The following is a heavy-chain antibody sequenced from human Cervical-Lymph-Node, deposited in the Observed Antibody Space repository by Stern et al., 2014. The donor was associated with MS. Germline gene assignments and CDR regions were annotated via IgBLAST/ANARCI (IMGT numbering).Heavy chain of an antibody. CDR2: INAANGNT. J-gene: IGHJ4*02. CDR3: ARTSSWCFDR. D-gene: IGHD6-13*01. V-gene: IGHV1-3*01. Sequence: QVQLVQSGAEVKEPGASVKVSCKASGFTFTNYAMHWVRQAPGQRPEWMGWINAANGNTKYSQNFQGRVTITRDSSATTAYMELRSLTFEDTAMYFCARTSSWCFDRWGQGTLVTVSS. CDR1: GFTFTNYA.